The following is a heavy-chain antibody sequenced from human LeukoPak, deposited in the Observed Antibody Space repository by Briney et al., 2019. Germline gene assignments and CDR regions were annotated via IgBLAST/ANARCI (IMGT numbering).Heavy chain of an antibody. D-gene: IGHD3-22*01. CDR1: GFTFSSYW. CDR2: INRDGSVT. CDR3: ATDREGDPSAYYLV. J-gene: IGHJ4*02. Sequence: HTGGSPRLSCAASGFTFSSYWMHWVRQAPGKGLVWVSRINRDGSVTSYADSVKGRFTISRDNAKNTLFLQMNSLRAEDSAVYYCATDREGDPSAYYLVGGQGTLITVSS. V-gene: IGHV3-74*01.